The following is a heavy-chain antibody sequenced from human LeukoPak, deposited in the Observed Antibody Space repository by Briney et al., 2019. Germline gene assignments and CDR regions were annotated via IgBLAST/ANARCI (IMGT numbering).Heavy chain of an antibody. J-gene: IGHJ5*02. Sequence: SETLSLTCTVSGGSISSGSYYWSWIRQPAGKGLEWIGRIYTSGSTNYNPSLKSRVTISVGTSKNQFSLKLSSVTAADTAVYYCARDSYPITIFGVSWFDPWGQGTLVTVSS. CDR1: GGSISSGSYY. V-gene: IGHV4-61*02. D-gene: IGHD3-3*01. CDR3: ARDSYPITIFGVSWFDP. CDR2: IYTSGST.